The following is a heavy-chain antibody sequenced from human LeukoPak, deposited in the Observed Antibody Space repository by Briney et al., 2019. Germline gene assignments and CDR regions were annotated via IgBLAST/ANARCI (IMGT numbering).Heavy chain of an antibody. V-gene: IGHV1-18*04. CDR1: GYTFTSYY. Sequence: ASVKVSCKAYGYTFTSYYLHWVRQAPGQGLEWMGWISCYNGDTHYAQKFQGRVTMTTDTSTATAYMEMRSLGSDDTAIYYCARDPSNTSGFYAYFDFWGQGTLVTVSS. CDR2: ISCYNGDT. CDR3: ARDPSNTSGFYAYFDF. D-gene: IGHD6-19*01. J-gene: IGHJ4*02.